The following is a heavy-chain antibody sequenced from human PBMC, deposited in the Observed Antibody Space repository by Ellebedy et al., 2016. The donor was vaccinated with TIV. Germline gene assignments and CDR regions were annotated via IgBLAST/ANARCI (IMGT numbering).Heavy chain of an antibody. CDR1: GFTFSSYA. CDR3: AKDRYGDYVVYFDY. J-gene: IGHJ4*02. Sequence: GESLKISCEASGFTFSSYAMSWVRQAPGKGLEWVSAISGSGDRTYYVDSVKSRFTISRDNSKNTLYLQMNSLRAEDTAVYYCAKDRYGDYVVYFDYWGQGALVTVSS. CDR2: ISGSGDRT. D-gene: IGHD4-17*01. V-gene: IGHV3-23*01.